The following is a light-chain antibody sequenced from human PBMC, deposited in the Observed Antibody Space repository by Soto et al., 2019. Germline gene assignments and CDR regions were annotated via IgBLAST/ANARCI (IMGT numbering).Light chain of an antibody. CDR3: QRGDT. V-gene: IGKV3-11*01. CDR2: DTS. Sequence: EIVLTQSPATLSLSPGERATLSCRASQSVGSNLAWYQQKPGQAPRLLIYDTSNRATGIPARFSGSGSGTDFTLTISSLEPKDFAVYYCQRGDTFGQGTRLEIK. CDR1: QSVGSN. J-gene: IGKJ5*01.